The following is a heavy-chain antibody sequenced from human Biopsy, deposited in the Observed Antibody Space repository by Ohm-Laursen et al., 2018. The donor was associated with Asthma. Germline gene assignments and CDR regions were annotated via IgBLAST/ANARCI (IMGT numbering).Heavy chain of an antibody. CDR1: GGTFSNFA. J-gene: IGHJ6*02. CDR2: IMTVFGTK. D-gene: IGHD6-19*01. V-gene: IGHV1-69*01. CDR3: ARCQVGYSSGWSLLLKKIYYSGMDV. Sequence: SSVKVSCKAPGGTFSNFAISWVRQAPGQGLEWLGGIMTVFGTKNYAQKFQGRVTITADESTSTAYMEVTSLRSEDTAIYYCARCQVGYSSGWSLLLKKIYYSGMDVWGQGTVVTVSS.